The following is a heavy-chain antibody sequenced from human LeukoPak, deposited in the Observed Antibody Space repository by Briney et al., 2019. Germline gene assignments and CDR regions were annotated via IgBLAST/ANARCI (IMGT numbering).Heavy chain of an antibody. V-gene: IGHV2-5*01. CDR3: AHGSGWLYDY. CDR2: IYWNDDN. Sequence: TLSLTCTVSGGSITNYYWTWIRQPPGKALERLALIYWNDDNRYSPSLKSRLTITKDTSKNQVVLTMTNMDPVDTARYYCAHGSGWLYDYWGQGTLVTVSS. D-gene: IGHD6-19*01. CDR1: GGSITNYYWT. J-gene: IGHJ4*02.